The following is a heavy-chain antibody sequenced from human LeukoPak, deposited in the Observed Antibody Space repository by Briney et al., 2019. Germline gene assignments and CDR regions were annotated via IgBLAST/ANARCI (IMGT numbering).Heavy chain of an antibody. J-gene: IGHJ4*02. D-gene: IGHD5-12*01. V-gene: IGHV4-59*01. CDR2: IYYSGST. CDR3: ARRETVAKYYFEC. CDR1: GGSISSYD. Sequence: SETLSLTCTVSGGSISSYDWSWIRQPPGKGLEWIGYIYYSGSTNYNPSLKSRVTISVDTSKNQFSLKLSSVTAADTAVYYCARRETVAKYYFECWGQGTLVTVSS.